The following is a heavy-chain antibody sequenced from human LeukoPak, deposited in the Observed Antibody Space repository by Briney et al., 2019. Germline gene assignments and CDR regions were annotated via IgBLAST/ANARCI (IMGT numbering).Heavy chain of an antibody. CDR3: VRDHYYSFDY. D-gene: IGHD2/OR15-2a*01. J-gene: IGHJ4*02. V-gene: IGHV3-48*02. CDR1: GFTFSSYS. Sequence: GGSLRLSCAASGFTFSSYSMNWVRQAPGKGLEWISYISSSSSSAIYYADSVKGRSTISRDNAKNSLYLQMNSLRDEDTAVYYCVRDHYYSFDYWGQGTLVTVSS. CDR2: ISSSSSSAI.